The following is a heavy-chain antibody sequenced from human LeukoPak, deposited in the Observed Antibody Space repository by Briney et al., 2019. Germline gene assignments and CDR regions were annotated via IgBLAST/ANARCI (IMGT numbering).Heavy chain of an antibody. CDR3: AKDSSGWSHIYMDV. Sequence: AGGSLRLSCAASEFTFSNYSMTWVRQAPGKGLEWVCGISAGGGTTYYAYSVKVRFSITGENSKKTVYLQLNMMSPKDTAAYYYAKDSSGWSHIYMDVWGKGTTVTVSS. CDR2: ISAGGGTT. CDR1: EFTFSNYS. J-gene: IGHJ6*03. D-gene: IGHD6-19*01. V-gene: IGHV3-23*01.